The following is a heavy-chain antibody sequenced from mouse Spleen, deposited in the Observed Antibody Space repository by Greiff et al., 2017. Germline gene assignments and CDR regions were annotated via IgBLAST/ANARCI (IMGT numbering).Heavy chain of an antibody. CDR3: TTGGGDPAWFAY. J-gene: IGHJ3*01. CDR1: GFNIKDYY. CDR2: IDPEDGDT. D-gene: IGHD2-13*01. V-gene: IGHV14-1*01. Sequence: VQLQQSGAELVRPGASVKLSCTASGFNIKDYYMHWVKQRPEQGLEWIGRIDPEDGDTEYAPKFQGKATMTADTSSNTAYLQLSSLTSEDTAVYYCTTGGGDPAWFAYWGQGTLVTVSA.